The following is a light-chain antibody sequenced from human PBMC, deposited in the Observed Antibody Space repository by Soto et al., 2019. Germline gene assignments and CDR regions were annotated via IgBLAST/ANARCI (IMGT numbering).Light chain of an antibody. CDR2: ESS. Sequence: EIVLTQSPATLSLSPGERATLSCRASQSVDNYLDWYQQKPGQAPRLLIYESSNRATGIPARFSGSGSGTDFILTISSLEPEDFAVYYCQQRSNWPPFAFGQGTRLEIK. J-gene: IGKJ5*01. V-gene: IGKV3-11*01. CDR3: QQRSNWPPFA. CDR1: QSVDNY.